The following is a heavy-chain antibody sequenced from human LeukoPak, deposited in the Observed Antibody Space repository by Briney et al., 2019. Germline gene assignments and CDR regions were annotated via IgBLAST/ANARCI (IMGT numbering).Heavy chain of an antibody. V-gene: IGHV3-7*01. CDR3: ARDLTGSGSYEVPLLDY. J-gene: IGHJ4*02. Sequence: GGSLRLSCAASGFTFSSYWMSWVRQAPGKGLEWVANIKQDGSEKYYVDSVKGRFTISRDNAKNSLYLQMNSLRAEDTAVYYCARDLTGSGSYEVPLLDYWGQGTLVTVSS. CDR1: GFTFSSYW. D-gene: IGHD3-10*01. CDR2: IKQDGSEK.